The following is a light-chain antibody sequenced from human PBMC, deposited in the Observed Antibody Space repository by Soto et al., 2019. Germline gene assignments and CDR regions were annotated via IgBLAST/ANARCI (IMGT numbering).Light chain of an antibody. CDR1: QTVSTMY. CDR3: HQDFNLPWT. J-gene: IGKJ1*01. Sequence: EIVLTQSPVTLSLSAVERATLSCMASQTVSTMYLSWFQQKPGQAPRLLIYGTSTRATVIPVRFSSSGSGTDFTLTSSSLQPEDVAVYFCHQDFNLPWTFGQGTKVDI. CDR2: GTS. V-gene: IGKV3D-7*01.